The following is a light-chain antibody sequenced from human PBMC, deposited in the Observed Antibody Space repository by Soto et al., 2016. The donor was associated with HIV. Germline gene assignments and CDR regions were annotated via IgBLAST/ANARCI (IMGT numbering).Light chain of an antibody. Sequence: DIQMTQSPSLLSASVGDRVTTTCRASQTVYNYLVWYQQKPGKAPKSLIYGASSLQSGVPSRFSGSGSGTDFTLTISSLQPEDFATYYCQQHATYPNTFGQGTKLEIK. CDR1: QTVYNY. J-gene: IGKJ2*01. V-gene: IGKV1-16*01. CDR2: GAS. CDR3: QQHATYPNT.